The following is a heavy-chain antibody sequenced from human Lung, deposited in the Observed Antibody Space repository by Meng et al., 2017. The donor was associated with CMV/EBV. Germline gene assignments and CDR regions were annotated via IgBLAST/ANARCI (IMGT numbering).Heavy chain of an antibody. J-gene: IGHJ4*02. V-gene: IGHV3-30*02. CDR2: IPYDGSNQ. Sequence: GESLKISCAASGFPFGNYGMHWVRQAPGKGLEWVAFIPYDGSNQDYADSVKGRFTISRDNSNNTVYLQMNSLRAEDTAVYYCAKDQWVMVYANSYDYWGQGTXVTVSS. CDR3: AKDQWVMVYANSYDY. CDR1: GFPFGNYG. D-gene: IGHD2-8*01.